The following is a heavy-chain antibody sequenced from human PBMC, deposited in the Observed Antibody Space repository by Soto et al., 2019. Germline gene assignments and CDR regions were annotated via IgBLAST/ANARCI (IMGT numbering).Heavy chain of an antibody. Sequence: EVQLVESGGGLVQPGGSLRLSCAASGFTVSSNYMSWVRQAPGKGLEWVSVIYSGGSTYYADSVKGRITISRHNSKNTLYLQMNSLRAEDTAVYYCARDLKVYGSGSYFDYWGQGTLVTVSS. V-gene: IGHV3-53*04. CDR2: IYSGGST. J-gene: IGHJ4*02. CDR3: ARDLKVYGSGSYFDY. CDR1: GFTVSSNY. D-gene: IGHD3-10*01.